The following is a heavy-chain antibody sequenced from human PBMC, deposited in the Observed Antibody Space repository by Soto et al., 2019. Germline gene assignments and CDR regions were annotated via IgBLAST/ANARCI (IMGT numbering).Heavy chain of an antibody. CDR1: GYTFTSYC. Sequence: ASVKVSCKSSGYTFTSYCISWVRQAPGQGLEWMGWISAYNGNTNYAQKLQGRVTMTTDTSTSTAYMELRSLRSDDTAVYYCASKSSSSGFDYWGQGTLVTVSS. J-gene: IGHJ4*02. V-gene: IGHV1-18*01. CDR3: ASKSSSSGFDY. CDR2: ISAYNGNT. D-gene: IGHD6-6*01.